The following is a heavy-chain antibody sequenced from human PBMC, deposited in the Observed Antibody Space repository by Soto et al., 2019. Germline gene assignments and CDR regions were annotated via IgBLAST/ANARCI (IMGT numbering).Heavy chain of an antibody. J-gene: IGHJ6*02. CDR2: ISNSGDTI. CDR1: GFTFSYYT. D-gene: IGHD1-26*01. Sequence: EVQLLESGGGLVQPGGSLRLSCVASGFTFSYYTMSWVRQAPGKGLEWVAGISNSGDTIYYADSVKGRFTISRDNFKNTLYLQMNSLRADDTAVYYCADPVPATTHYYCYEMAVWGQATTVTVS. V-gene: IGHV3-23*01. CDR3: ADPVPATTHYYCYEMAV.